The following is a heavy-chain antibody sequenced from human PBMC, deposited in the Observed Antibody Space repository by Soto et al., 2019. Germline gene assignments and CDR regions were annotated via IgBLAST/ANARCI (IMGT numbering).Heavy chain of an antibody. J-gene: IGHJ6*02. CDR2: IHYSGST. CDR1: GASISSGGAYY. Sequence: SETLSLTCAVSGASISSGGAYYWSWIRQSPGKGLEWIGYIHYSGSTYYNSSLKSRVTMSVDTAKNRFSLKLSSVTAADTAVYYCAHRGYSSGWYMGDYYYGMDVWGQGTTVTVSS. V-gene: IGHV4-30-4*02. D-gene: IGHD6-19*01. CDR3: AHRGYSSGWYMGDYYYGMDV.